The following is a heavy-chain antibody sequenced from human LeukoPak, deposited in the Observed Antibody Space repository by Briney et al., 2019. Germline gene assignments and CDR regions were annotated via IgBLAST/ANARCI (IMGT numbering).Heavy chain of an antibody. CDR1: GFTFSSYA. CDR3: ASPRYSPLAFDI. D-gene: IGHD2-15*01. Sequence: QPGGSLRLSCAASGFTFSSYAMHWVRQAPGKGLDWVAVISYDGSNKYYTDSVKGRFTISRDNSKNTLYLQMNSLRAEDTAVYYCASPRYSPLAFDIWGQGTMVTVSS. CDR2: ISYDGSNK. V-gene: IGHV3-30*14. J-gene: IGHJ3*02.